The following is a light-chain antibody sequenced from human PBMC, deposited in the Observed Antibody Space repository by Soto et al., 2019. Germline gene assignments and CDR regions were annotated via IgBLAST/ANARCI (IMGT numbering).Light chain of an antibody. V-gene: IGKV3-20*01. J-gene: IGKJ1*01. CDR2: AAS. CDR3: QQYGRPSQT. CDR1: QSVSSSN. Sequence: EIVLTQSPGTLSLSLGERATLSCRASQSVSSSNLAWYQQKPGQAPRLLIYAASSRATGIPDRFSVSGSGTDFTLTITRLEPEDCAVYYCQQYGRPSQTFGQGTKVDIK.